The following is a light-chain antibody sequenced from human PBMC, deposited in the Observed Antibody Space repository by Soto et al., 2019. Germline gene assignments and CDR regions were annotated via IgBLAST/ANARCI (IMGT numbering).Light chain of an antibody. V-gene: IGKV1-39*01. CDR2: AAT. CDR1: QSIGSY. J-gene: IGKJ2*02. Sequence: DSQMTQSPSSLSASVGDRVTITCRASQSIGSYLHWYQQKPRTAPKLLIYAATTLQSGVPSRFSGSGSGTAFTLTISSLQPEDFATYYCQQSYSYVCTFGQGTKLEIK. CDR3: QQSYSYVCT.